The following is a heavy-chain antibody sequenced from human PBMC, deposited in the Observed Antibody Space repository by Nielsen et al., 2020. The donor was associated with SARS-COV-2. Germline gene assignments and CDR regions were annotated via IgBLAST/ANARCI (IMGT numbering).Heavy chain of an antibody. J-gene: IGHJ5*02. V-gene: IGHV3-13*01. CDR3: TRGVGGWFDP. CDR2: IGSAGDT. CDR1: GFTISGYD. Sequence: GESLKISCAASGFTISGYDMHWVRQPAGKGLEWVSTIGSAGDTFSPASVRGRFIISREDGENSLHLQMNSLRAGDTALYYCTRGVGGWFDPWGQGTLVTVSS. D-gene: IGHD3-10*01.